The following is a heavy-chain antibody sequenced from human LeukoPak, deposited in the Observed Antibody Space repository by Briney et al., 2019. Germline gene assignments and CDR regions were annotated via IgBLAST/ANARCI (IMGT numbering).Heavy chain of an antibody. CDR3: AREGEHYYDSSGYPD. CDR1: GFTFSSYG. J-gene: IGHJ4*02. Sequence: GGSLRLSCAASGFTFSSYGMHWARQAPGKGLEWVAFIRYDGSNKYYADSVKGRFTISRDNAKNSLYLQMNSLRAEDTAVYYCAREGEHYYDSSGYPDWGQGTLVTVSS. D-gene: IGHD3-22*01. CDR2: IRYDGSNK. V-gene: IGHV3-30*02.